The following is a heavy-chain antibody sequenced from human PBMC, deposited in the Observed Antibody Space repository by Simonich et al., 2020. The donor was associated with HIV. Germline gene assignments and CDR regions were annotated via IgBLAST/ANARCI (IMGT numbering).Heavy chain of an antibody. CDR2: ISHSGST. V-gene: IGHV4-38-2*02. D-gene: IGHD5-18*01. Sequence: QVQLQESGPRLVKPSETLSLTCAVSGYSISSGFYWGWIRQPPGKGLEWIGSISHSGSTYYNPSLKSRVTISVDTSKNQFSLMLRSVTAADTAVYYCAREGADTTMVNWGQGTLVTVSS. CDR3: AREGADTTMVN. CDR1: GYSISSGFY. J-gene: IGHJ4*02.